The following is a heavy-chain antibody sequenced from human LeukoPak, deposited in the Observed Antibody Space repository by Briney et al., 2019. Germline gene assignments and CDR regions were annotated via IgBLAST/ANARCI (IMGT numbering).Heavy chain of an antibody. V-gene: IGHV4-59*01. CDR3: ARALGDGYNYYGMDV. Sequence: SETLSLTCTVSGGSISSYYWSWIRQPPGKGLEWIGYIYYSGSTNYNPSLKSRVTISVDTSKNQFSLKLSSVTAADTAVYYCARALGDGYNYYGMDVWGQGTTVTVSS. J-gene: IGHJ6*02. CDR2: IYYSGST. CDR1: GGSISSYY. D-gene: IGHD5-24*01.